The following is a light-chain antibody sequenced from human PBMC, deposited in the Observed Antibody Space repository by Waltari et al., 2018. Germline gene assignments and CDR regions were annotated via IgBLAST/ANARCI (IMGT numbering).Light chain of an antibody. V-gene: IGLV2-23*02. Sequence: QSALTQPASVSGSPGQSITISCTGTSSDVGGYNYVSWYQQHPGKAPKLMIYDVSKRPSGVSNRFSGSKSGNTASLTISGLQAEDEAEYYCCSYAGGSTYVVFGGGTKLTVL. CDR3: CSYAGGSTYVV. CDR2: DVS. CDR1: SSDVGGYNY. J-gene: IGLJ2*01.